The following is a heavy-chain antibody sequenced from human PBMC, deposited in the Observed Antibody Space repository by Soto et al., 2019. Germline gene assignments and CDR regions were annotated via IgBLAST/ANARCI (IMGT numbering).Heavy chain of an antibody. V-gene: IGHV4-59*08. CDR3: ARLTGFYLDY. CDR1: GGAISSYY. Sequence: QVQLQESGPGLVKPSETLSLTCTVSGGAISSYYWSWIRQPPGKGLEWIGYVYYTGSTTYSPSLKSRVTISVDASKNHFSLRLTSVTAADTDIYYCARLTGFYLDYWGQGTLVTVSS. CDR2: VYYTGST. J-gene: IGHJ4*02.